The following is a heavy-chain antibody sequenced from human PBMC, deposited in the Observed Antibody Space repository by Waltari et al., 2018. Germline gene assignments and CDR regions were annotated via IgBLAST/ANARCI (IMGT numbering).Heavy chain of an antibody. CDR3: ASSITMVRGVRQGEDAFDI. J-gene: IGHJ3*02. CDR1: GYSISSCYY. CDR2: IYHSGST. Sequence: QVQLQESGPGLVKPSETLSLTCAVSGYSISSCYYWGWIRQPPGKGLEWIGSIYHSGSTYYNPSLKSRVTISVDTSKNQFSLKLSSVTAADTAVYYCASSITMVRGVRQGEDAFDIWGQGTMVTVSS. D-gene: IGHD3-10*01. V-gene: IGHV4-38-2*01.